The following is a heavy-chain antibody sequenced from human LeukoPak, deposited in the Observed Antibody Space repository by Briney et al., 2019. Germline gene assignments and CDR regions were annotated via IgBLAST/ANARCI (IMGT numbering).Heavy chain of an antibody. CDR1: GGSISSYY. D-gene: IGHD3-22*01. V-gene: IGHV4-4*07. CDR3: ARGEGTYYYDSSDLGAFDI. Sequence: SETLSLTCTVSGGSISSYYWSWIRQPAGKGLEWIGRIYTSGSTNYNPSLKSRVTMSVDTSKNQFSLKLSSVTAADTAVYYCARGEGTYYYDSSDLGAFDIWGQGTMATVSS. CDR2: IYTSGST. J-gene: IGHJ3*02.